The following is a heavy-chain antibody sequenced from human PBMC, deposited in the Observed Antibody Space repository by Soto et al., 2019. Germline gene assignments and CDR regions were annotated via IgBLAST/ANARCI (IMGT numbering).Heavy chain of an antibody. CDR2: IFPSDSDT. V-gene: IGHV5-51*01. CDR3: VLGGLLGSFDY. Sequence: EVQLVQSGAEVKKPGESLKISCKGSGYSFTSYWIGWVRQRPGKGLEWVGMIFPSDSDTRYSPSLQGQVTISADKSTTTAYLQWSSLKASDSAMYHCVLGGLLGSFDYWGQGTRVSVAT. CDR1: GYSFTSYW. D-gene: IGHD2-15*01. J-gene: IGHJ4*02.